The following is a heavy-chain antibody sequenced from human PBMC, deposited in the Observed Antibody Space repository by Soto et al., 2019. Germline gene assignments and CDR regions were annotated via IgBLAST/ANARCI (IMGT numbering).Heavy chain of an antibody. V-gene: IGHV4-34*01. D-gene: IGHD1-26*01. CDR3: ARGLISGSHYSGGWYYFDS. J-gene: IGHJ4*02. CDR2: INHSGSA. CDR1: SGSISSYY. Sequence: SETLSLTCTVSSGSISSYYWNWIRQPPGKGLEWIGQINHSGSANYNPSLKSRVTISVHTSSSQFSLELSSVTAADTAVYYCARGLISGSHYSGGWYYFDSWGQGTQVTVSS.